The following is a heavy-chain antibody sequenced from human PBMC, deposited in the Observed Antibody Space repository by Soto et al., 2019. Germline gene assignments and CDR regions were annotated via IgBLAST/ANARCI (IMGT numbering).Heavy chain of an antibody. CDR2: ISLYSDGT. Sequence: QVQLVQSGGEVKRPGASVKVSCKTSGYTFSNYGITWVRRAPGQPLEWLGWISLYSDGTNYAQKLQGRVSMTTDTSTTTAYMELRSLRSDDTAVYYCARVVPGAEAWFGPWGQGTLVTVSS. V-gene: IGHV1-18*01. CDR1: GYTFSNYG. J-gene: IGHJ5*02. CDR3: ARVVPGAEAWFGP. D-gene: IGHD2-2*01.